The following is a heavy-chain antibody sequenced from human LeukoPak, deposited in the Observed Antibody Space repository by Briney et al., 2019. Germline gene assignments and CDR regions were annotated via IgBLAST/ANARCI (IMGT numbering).Heavy chain of an antibody. CDR2: ISYDGSNK. V-gene: IGHV3-30*18. D-gene: IGHD4-17*01. Sequence: GGSLRLSCAASGFTFGSYGMHWVRQAPGKGLEWVAVISYDGSNKYYADSVKGRFTISRDNSKNTLYLQMNSLRAEDTAVYYCAKTKHGDYVLVYFDYWGQGTLVTVSS. CDR3: AKTKHGDYVLVYFDY. CDR1: GFTFGSYG. J-gene: IGHJ4*02.